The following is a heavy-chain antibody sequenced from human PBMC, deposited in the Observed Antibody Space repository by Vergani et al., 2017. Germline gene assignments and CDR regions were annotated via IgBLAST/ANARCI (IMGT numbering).Heavy chain of an antibody. CDR2: IYTSGST. D-gene: IGHD3-22*01. J-gene: IGHJ3*02. V-gene: IGHV4-59*10. CDR3: ARVTYYYDSSGYSPWAFDI. Sequence: QVQLQQWGAGLLKPSETLSLTCAVYGGSFSGYYWSWIRQPAGKGLEWIGRIYTSGSTNYNPSLKSRVTMSVDTSKNQFSLKLSSVTAADTAVYYCARVTYYYDSSGYSPWAFDIWGQGTMVTVSS. CDR1: GGSFSGYY.